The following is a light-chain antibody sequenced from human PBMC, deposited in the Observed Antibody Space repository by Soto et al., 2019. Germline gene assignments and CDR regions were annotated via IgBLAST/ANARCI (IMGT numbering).Light chain of an antibody. J-gene: IGKJ1*01. Sequence: EIVLTQSPGTLSLSPGERATLSCRASHTISSSYLAWYQQKPGQAPRLLMYGISRRATGIPDRFSGRGSGTDFTLAITRLEPDDFAVYHCQPYVSSSPRTFGQGTKVEIK. CDR2: GIS. CDR1: HTISSSY. V-gene: IGKV3-20*01. CDR3: QPYVSSSPRT.